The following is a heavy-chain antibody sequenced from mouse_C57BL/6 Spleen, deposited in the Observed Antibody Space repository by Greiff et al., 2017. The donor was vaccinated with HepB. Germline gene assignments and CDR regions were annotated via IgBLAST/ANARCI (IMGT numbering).Heavy chain of an antibody. J-gene: IGHJ4*01. CDR1: GYTFTSYW. D-gene: IGHD1-1*01. Sequence: VQLQQPGAELVRPGSSVKLSCKASGYTFTSYWMHWVKQRPIQGLEWIGNIDPSDSETHYNQKFKDKATLTVDKSSSTAYMQVSSLTSEDSAVYYCARGTTVVADYAMDYWGQGTSVTVSS. CDR3: ARGTTVVADYAMDY. V-gene: IGHV1-52*01. CDR2: IDPSDSET.